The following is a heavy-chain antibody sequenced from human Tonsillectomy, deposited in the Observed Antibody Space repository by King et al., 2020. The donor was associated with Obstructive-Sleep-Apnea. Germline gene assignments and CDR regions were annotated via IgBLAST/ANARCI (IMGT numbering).Heavy chain of an antibody. J-gene: IGHJ5*02. CDR1: GFTFNTYA. CDR2: ISFDGSNK. CDR3: ARDAQYSSGWLGWFDP. D-gene: IGHD6-19*01. Sequence: VQLVESGGGVVQPGRSLRLSCAASGFTFNTYAMHWVRQAPGKGLEWVAVISFDGSNKYYADSVKGRFTISRDNSKNTLYLQMHSLRADDTAVYYCARDAQYSSGWLGWFDPWGQGTLVTVSS. V-gene: IGHV3-30-3*01.